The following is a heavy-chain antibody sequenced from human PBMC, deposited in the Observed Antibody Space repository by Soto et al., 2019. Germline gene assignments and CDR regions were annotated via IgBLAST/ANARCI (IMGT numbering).Heavy chain of an antibody. CDR3: ARWRYGDY. Sequence: QVHLVQSGAEVKKPGASVKVSCKGSGYAFTTYGITWVRQAPGQGLEWMGWISAHNGNTNYAQKLQGRVTVTRDTPTSTAYRELRSPRSDDTAVYSCARWRYGDYWGQGDRVTGSS. CDR2: ISAHNGNT. D-gene: IGHD1-1*01. J-gene: IGHJ4*02. CDR1: GYAFTTYG. V-gene: IGHV1-18*01.